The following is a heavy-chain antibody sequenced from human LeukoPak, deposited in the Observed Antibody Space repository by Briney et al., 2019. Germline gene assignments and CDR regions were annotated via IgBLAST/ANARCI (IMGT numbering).Heavy chain of an antibody. CDR2: INPNSGGT. J-gene: IGHJ6*03. CDR1: GYTFTSYD. Sequence: ASVKVSCKASGYTFTSYDINWVRQATGQGLEWMGWINPNSGGTNYAQKFQGRVTMTRDTSISTAYMELSRLRSDDTAVYYCAIGNYYYYYMDVWGKGTTVTVSS. V-gene: IGHV1-2*02. CDR3: AIGNYYYYYMDV.